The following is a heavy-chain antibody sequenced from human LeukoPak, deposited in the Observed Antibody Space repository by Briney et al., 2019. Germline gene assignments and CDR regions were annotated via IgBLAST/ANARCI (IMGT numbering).Heavy chain of an antibody. CDR2: ITSRGEST. V-gene: IGHV3-23*01. Sequence: GGSLRLSCAASGFTFSIYAMSWVRQAPGKGLQWVSSITSRGESTWYVDSVKGRFTITRDNSVNTLYLQMHSLGAEDTAVYYCARDRPNYYGSDGHYYRRDGDYWGRGTLVSVSS. J-gene: IGHJ4*02. D-gene: IGHD3-22*01. CDR1: GFTFSIYA. CDR3: ARDRPNYYGSDGHYYRRDGDY.